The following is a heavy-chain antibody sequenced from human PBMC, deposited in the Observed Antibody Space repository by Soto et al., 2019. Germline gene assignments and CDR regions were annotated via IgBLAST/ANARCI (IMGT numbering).Heavy chain of an antibody. CDR3: ARALIAAAGTEPPRWFDP. CDR2: INHSGST. D-gene: IGHD6-13*01. V-gene: IGHV4-34*01. CDR1: GGSFSGYY. J-gene: IGHJ5*02. Sequence: SETLSLTCAVDGGSFSGYYWSWIRQPPGKGLEWIGEINHSGSTNYNPSLKSRVTISVDTSKNQFSLKLSSVTAADTAVYYCARALIAAAGTEPPRWFDPWGQGTLVTVSS.